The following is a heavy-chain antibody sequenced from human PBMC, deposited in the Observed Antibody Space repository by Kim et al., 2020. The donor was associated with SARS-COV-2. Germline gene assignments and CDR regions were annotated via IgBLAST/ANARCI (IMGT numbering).Heavy chain of an antibody. J-gene: IGHJ5*02. CDR2: INHSGST. Sequence: SETLSLTCAVYGGSFSGYYWSWIRQPPGKGLEWIGEINHSGSTNYNPSLKSRVTISVDTSKNQFSLKLSSVTAADTAVYYCARLIKLLDYFYDTLNCFDP. CDR1: GGSFSGYY. D-gene: IGHD3-22*01. V-gene: IGHV4-34*01. CDR3: ARLIKLLDYFYDTLNCFDP.